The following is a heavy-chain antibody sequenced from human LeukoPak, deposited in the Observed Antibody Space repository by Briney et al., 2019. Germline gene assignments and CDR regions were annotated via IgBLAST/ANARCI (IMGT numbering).Heavy chain of an antibody. CDR3: ARVAGGYFDWLWGGHAFDI. D-gene: IGHD3-9*01. Sequence: PEASVKVSCKASGYTFTSYYMHWVRQAPGQGLEWMGIINPSGGSTSYAQKFQGRVTMTRDTSTSTVYMELSSLRSEDTAVYYCARVAGGYFDWLWGGHAFDIWGQGTMVTVSS. J-gene: IGHJ3*02. CDR1: GYTFTSYY. CDR2: INPSGGST. V-gene: IGHV1-46*01.